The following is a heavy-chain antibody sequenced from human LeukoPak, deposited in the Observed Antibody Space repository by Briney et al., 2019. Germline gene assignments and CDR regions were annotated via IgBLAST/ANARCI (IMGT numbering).Heavy chain of an antibody. V-gene: IGHV1-46*01. CDR1: GYTFTSYY. J-gene: IGHJ4*02. CDR3: AREWGPGSSWYFDF. Sequence: ASVKVSCKASGYTFTSYYMHWVRQAPGQGLEWMGAINSGDGGTTLPQKFQGRVTLTRDTSTSTLYMELSSMRSEDTAIYYCAREWGPGSSWYFDFWGQGTLVTVSS. D-gene: IGHD3-10*01. CDR2: INSGDGGT.